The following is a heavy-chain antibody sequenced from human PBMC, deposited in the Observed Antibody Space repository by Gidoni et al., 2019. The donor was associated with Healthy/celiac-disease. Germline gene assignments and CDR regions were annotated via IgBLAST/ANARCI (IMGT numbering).Heavy chain of an antibody. V-gene: IGHV3-66*01. J-gene: IGHJ6*02. CDR3: ARGRHYYYYGMDV. CDR1: GFPVSSNY. CDR2: IYSGGST. Sequence: EVQLVESGGGLVQPGGSLRLSCAASGFPVSSNYMSWVRQAPGKGLEWVSVIYSGGSTYYADSVKGRFTISRDNSKNTLYLQMNSLRAEDTAVYYCARGRHYYYYGMDVWGQGTTVTVSS.